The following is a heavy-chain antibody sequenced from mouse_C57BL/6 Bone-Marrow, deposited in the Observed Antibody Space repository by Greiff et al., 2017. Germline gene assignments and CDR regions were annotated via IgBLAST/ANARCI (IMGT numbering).Heavy chain of an antibody. CDR3: ARPYGSSYAWYFDV. Sequence: DVQLVESGGDLVKPGGSLKLSCAASGFTFSSYGMSWVRQTPDKRLEWVATISSGGSYTYYPDSVKGRFTISRDNAKNTLYLQMSSLKSEDTAMYYCARPYGSSYAWYFDVWGTGTTVTVSS. CDR1: GFTFSSYG. V-gene: IGHV5-6*01. J-gene: IGHJ1*03. D-gene: IGHD1-1*01. CDR2: ISSGGSYT.